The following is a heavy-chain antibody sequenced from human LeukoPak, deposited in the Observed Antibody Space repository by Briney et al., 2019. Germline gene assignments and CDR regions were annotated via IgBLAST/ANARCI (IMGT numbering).Heavy chain of an antibody. D-gene: IGHD5-18*01. J-gene: IGHJ6*03. V-gene: IGHV1-69*06. CDR3: AGYSYGLYYYYMDV. CDR2: IIPIFGTA. Sequence: GASVKVSCKASGGTFSSYAISWVRQAPGQGLEWMGGIIPIFGTANYAQKFQGRVTITADKSTSTAYMELSSLRSEDTAVYYCAGYSYGLYYYYMDVWGKGTTVTVSS. CDR1: GGTFSSYA.